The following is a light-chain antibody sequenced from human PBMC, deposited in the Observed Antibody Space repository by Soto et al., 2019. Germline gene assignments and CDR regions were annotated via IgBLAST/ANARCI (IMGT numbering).Light chain of an antibody. J-gene: IGLJ2*01. V-gene: IGLV2-14*01. CDR3: SSYTTFRTPHVA. Sequence: QSVLTQPASVSGSLGQSITISCTGSSSDVGGYNYVPWYQQHPGKAPKLLIHEVTNRPSGVSDRCSGSKSANTASLTISGLQAEDEAHYFCSSYTTFRTPHVAFGGGTKLTVL. CDR1: SSDVGGYNY. CDR2: EVT.